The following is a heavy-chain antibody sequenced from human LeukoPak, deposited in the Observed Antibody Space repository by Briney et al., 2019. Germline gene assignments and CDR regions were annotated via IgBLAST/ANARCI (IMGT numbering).Heavy chain of an antibody. CDR3: ARTARRRYCSGGSCPRRGYYYYGMDV. J-gene: IGHJ6*02. V-gene: IGHV4-34*01. D-gene: IGHD2-15*01. CDR1: GGSFSVYY. CDR2: INHSGST. Sequence: PSETLSLTCAVYGGSFSVYYWSWIRQPPGKGLEWIGEINHSGSTNYNPSLKSRVTISVDTSKNQFSLKLSSVTAADTAVYYCARTARRRYCSGGSCPRRGYYYYGMDVWGQGTTVTVSS.